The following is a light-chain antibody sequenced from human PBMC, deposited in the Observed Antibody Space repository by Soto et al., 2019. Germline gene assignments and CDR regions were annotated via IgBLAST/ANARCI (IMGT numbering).Light chain of an antibody. V-gene: IGKV3-20*01. CDR2: GAS. J-gene: IGKJ2*01. Sequence: EIVLTQSPGTLSLSPGERATLSCGASQTVSTNYLAWYQQKPGQAPRLLIYGASSRATGIPDRFSGSGSGTDFTLTISRLEPEDFAVYYCQQYGSSPPYTFGQGTKLEIK. CDR1: QTVSTNY. CDR3: QQYGSSPPYT.